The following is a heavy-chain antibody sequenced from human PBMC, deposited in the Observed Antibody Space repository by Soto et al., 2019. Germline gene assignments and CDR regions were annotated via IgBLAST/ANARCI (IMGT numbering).Heavy chain of an antibody. J-gene: IGHJ5*02. D-gene: IGHD3-3*01. V-gene: IGHV1-2*02. CDR2: INPNSGGT. CDR1: GYTFTGYY. CDR3: ARESRYDFWRPHDWFDP. Sequence: ASVKVSCKASGYTFTGYYMHWVRQAPGQGLEWMGWINPNSGGTNYAQKFQRRVTMTRDTSISTAYMALSRLRSDDTAVYYFARESRYDFWRPHDWFDPWGQGTLVTVSS.